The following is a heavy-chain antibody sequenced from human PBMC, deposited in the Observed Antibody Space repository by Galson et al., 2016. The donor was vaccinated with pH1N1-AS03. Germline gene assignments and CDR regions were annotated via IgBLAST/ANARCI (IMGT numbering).Heavy chain of an antibody. Sequence: SLRLSCAASGFTFDNFAMSWVRQAPGQGLEWVASISGRSGVTYYPASVKGRFTISGDNSRDTLYLQMTSLRPEDTAVYFCARGYCNRANCYPLDYWGQGTLVTVSS. V-gene: IGHV3-23*01. CDR2: ISGRSGVT. D-gene: IGHD2-2*01. CDR3: ARGYCNRANCYPLDY. J-gene: IGHJ4*02. CDR1: GFTFDNFA.